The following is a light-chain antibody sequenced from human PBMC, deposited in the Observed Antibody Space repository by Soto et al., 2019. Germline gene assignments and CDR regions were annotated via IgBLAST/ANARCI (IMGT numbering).Light chain of an antibody. Sequence: IVMTHSPATLSVSPGEGSTLSCRASQSVGSNVAWYQQKPGQAPRLLIYGASTRATGIPDRFSGSGSGTDFTLTISRLEPEDFAVYYCQQYSSSPSITFGQGTRLEIK. J-gene: IGKJ5*01. CDR3: QQYSSSPSIT. V-gene: IGKV3-20*01. CDR1: QSVGSN. CDR2: GAS.